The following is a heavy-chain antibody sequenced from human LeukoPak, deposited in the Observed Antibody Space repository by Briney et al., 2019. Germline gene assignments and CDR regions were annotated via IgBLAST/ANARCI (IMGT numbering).Heavy chain of an antibody. CDR3: ARPPHYYDTSGYSV. D-gene: IGHD3-22*01. V-gene: IGHV4-59*01. CDR1: GDSISSYY. Sequence: KSSETLSLTCTVSGDSISSYYWSWLRQPPGKRLEWIGYVSNIETINYNPSLKSRVTISVDTSKNQFSLRLNSVTAADTAVYYCARPPHYYDTSGYSVWGQGTLVTVSS. CDR2: VSNIETI. J-gene: IGHJ4*02.